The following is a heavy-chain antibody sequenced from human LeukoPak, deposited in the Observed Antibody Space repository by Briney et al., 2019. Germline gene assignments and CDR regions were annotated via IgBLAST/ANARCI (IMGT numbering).Heavy chain of an antibody. CDR2: ISGSGGST. D-gene: IGHD3-10*01. J-gene: IGHJ4*02. CDR3: AKDRTMVRGVIYGAIDY. Sequence: GGSLRLSCAASGFTFSSYAMSWVRQAPGKGLEWVSAISGSGGSTYYADSVKGRFTISRDNSKNTLYLQMNSLRAEDTAVYYCAKDRTMVRGVIYGAIDYWGQGTLVTVSS. V-gene: IGHV3-23*01. CDR1: GFTFSSYA.